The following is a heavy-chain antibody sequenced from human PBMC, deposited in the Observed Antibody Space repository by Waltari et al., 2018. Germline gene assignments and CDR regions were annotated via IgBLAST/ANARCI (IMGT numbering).Heavy chain of an antibody. CDR3: ARDDWNYGAIDY. Sequence: QVQLVESGGGVVQPGRSLRLSCAASGFTFSSYAMHWVRQAPGKGLEWVAVISYDGSNKYYADSVKGRFTISRDNSKNTLYLQMNSLRAEDTAVYYCARDDWNYGAIDYWRQGTLVTVSS. V-gene: IGHV3-30-3*01. CDR1: GFTFSSYA. D-gene: IGHD1-7*01. J-gene: IGHJ4*02. CDR2: ISYDGSNK.